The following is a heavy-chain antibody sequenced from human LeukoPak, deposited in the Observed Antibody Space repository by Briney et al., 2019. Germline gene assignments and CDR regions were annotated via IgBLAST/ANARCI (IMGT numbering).Heavy chain of an antibody. J-gene: IGHJ6*02. D-gene: IGHD4-17*01. CDR2: ISSSSSYI. Sequence: PGGSLRLSCAASGFTFSSYSMNWVRQAPGKGLEWVSSISSSSSYIYYADSVKGRFTISRDNAKNSLYLQMNSLRAEDTAVYYCARDPGYGDYVPQQGSYYYYGMDVWGQGTTVTVSS. V-gene: IGHV3-21*01. CDR3: ARDPGYGDYVPQQGSYYYYGMDV. CDR1: GFTFSSYS.